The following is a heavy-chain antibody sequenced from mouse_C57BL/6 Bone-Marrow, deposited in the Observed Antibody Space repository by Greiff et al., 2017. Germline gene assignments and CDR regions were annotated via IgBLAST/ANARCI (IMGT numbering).Heavy chain of an antibody. J-gene: IGHJ2*01. V-gene: IGHV5-6*02. CDR3: ARQTWGFDY. Sequence: DVMLVESGGDLVKPGGSLKLSCAASGFTFSSYGMSWVRQTPDKRLEWVATISSGGSYTYYPDSVKGRFTISRDNAKNTLYLQMSSLKSEDTAMYYCARQTWGFDYWGQGTTLTVSS. D-gene: IGHD4-1*01. CDR2: ISSGGSYT. CDR1: GFTFSSYG.